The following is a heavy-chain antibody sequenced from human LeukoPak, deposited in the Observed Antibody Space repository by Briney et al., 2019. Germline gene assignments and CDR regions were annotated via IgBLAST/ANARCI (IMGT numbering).Heavy chain of an antibody. D-gene: IGHD6-13*01. CDR3: ARGLKSSSWIFRAFDI. J-gene: IGHJ3*02. Sequence: PSETLSLTCTVSGGSISSGSYYWSWIRQPAGKGLEWIGRIYTSGSTNYNPSLKSRVTISVDTSKNQFSLKLSSVTAADTAVYYCARGLKSSSWIFRAFDIWGQGTMVTVSS. CDR2: IYTSGST. V-gene: IGHV4-61*02. CDR1: GGSISSGSYY.